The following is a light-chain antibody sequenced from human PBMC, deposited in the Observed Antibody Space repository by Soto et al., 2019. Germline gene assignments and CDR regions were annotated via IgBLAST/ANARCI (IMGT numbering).Light chain of an antibody. CDR2: GAS. CDR3: QQYNIWPWT. J-gene: IGKJ1*01. V-gene: IGKV3-15*01. Sequence: ETVMTQSPVTLSVTPGERATLSCRASQSVSSDLAWYQQTPGQAPRLLIYGASSRATGLPARFSGSGSGTEFTLAISSLQSEDVAVYFCQQYNIWPWTFGHGTKVEIK. CDR1: QSVSSD.